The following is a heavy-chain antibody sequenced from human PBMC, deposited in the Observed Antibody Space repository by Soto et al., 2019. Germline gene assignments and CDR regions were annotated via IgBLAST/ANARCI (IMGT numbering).Heavy chain of an antibody. Sequence: SVKVSCKTSGYTFTYYALHWVRQAPVQGLEWMGWINTGNGKTKYSQNFQGRLTITRDTSATTLYMELSSLRSEDTTVYYCVRFSGIPVWGQGTLVTVSS. CDR1: GYTFTYYA. V-gene: IGHV1-3*04. CDR2: INTGNGKT. CDR3: VRFSGIPV. J-gene: IGHJ4*02. D-gene: IGHD1-1*01.